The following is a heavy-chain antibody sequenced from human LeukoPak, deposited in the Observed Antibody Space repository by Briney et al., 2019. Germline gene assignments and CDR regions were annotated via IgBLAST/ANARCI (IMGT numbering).Heavy chain of an antibody. Sequence: GGSLRLSCAGSGFTFSSYGMHWVRQAPGKGLEWVAVIWYDGSNKYYADSVKGRFTISRDNSKNTLYLQMNSLRAEDTAVYYCARDPGYSYGIPFDYWGQGTLVTVSS. CDR2: IWYDGSNK. CDR3: ARDPGYSYGIPFDY. D-gene: IGHD5-18*01. V-gene: IGHV3-33*08. CDR1: GFTFSSYG. J-gene: IGHJ4*02.